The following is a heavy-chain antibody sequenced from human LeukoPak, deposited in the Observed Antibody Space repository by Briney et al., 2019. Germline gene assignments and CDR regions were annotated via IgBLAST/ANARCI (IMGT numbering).Heavy chain of an antibody. Sequence: SETLSLTCTVSGGSISSHYWSWIRQPPREGLEWIGNIYSSGSTNYNPSLKRRVTIPVDTSKNQFSLKLSSVTAADTAVYYCARVSPYGPFDYWGQGALVTVSS. V-gene: IGHV4-59*11. J-gene: IGHJ4*02. D-gene: IGHD3-10*01. CDR2: IYSSGST. CDR1: GGSISSHY. CDR3: ARVSPYGPFDY.